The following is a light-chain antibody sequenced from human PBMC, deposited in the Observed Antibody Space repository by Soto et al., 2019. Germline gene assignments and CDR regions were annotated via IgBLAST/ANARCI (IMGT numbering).Light chain of an antibody. CDR1: QSISSW. V-gene: IGKV1-5*03. Sequence: DIQMTQSPSTLSASVGDRVTITCRASQSISSWLAWYQQKPGKAPKLLIYKASSLESGVPSRFSGSGSGTEFTRTISSLQPADFATYYCQQYNSYSWTFGQGTKVEIK. J-gene: IGKJ1*01. CDR2: KAS. CDR3: QQYNSYSWT.